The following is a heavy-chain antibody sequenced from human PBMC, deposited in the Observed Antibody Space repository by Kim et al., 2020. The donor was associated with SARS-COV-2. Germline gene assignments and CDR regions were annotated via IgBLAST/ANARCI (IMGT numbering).Heavy chain of an antibody. CDR3: LKRYDTLWNFEN. Sequence: GGSLRLSCAASGFTFRTFGMGWVRQAPGKGLEWVSGIGDSHGPTMYADLVKGRFNIFRDNSQNTVFLQMSNLRTEDTAVNYFLKRYDTLWNFENWGQGTL. J-gene: IGHJ4*02. CDR2: IGDSHGPT. D-gene: IGHD3-22*01. V-gene: IGHV3-23*01. CDR1: GFTFRTFG.